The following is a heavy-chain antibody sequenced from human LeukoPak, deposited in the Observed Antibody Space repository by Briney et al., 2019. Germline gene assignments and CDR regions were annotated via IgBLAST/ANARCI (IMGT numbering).Heavy chain of an antibody. CDR1: KFSFSSYW. V-gene: IGHV3-74*01. D-gene: IGHD3-3*01. CDR3: RSQKITIFGVVDY. CDR2: INSDGSRT. J-gene: IGHJ4*02. Sequence: GGSLRLSCAASKFSFSSYWMHWVRQAPGKGLVWVSRINSDGSRTNYADSVKGRFTISRDNSKNTLYLQMNSLRAEDTAVYYCRSQKITIFGVVDYWGQGTLVTVSS.